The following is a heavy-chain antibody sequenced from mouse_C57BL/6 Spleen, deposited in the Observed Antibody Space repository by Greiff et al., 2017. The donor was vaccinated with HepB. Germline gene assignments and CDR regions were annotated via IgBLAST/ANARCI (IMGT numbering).Heavy chain of an antibody. Sequence: QVQLQQSGAELAKPGASVKLSCKASGYTFTSYWMHWVKQRPGQGLEWIGYINPSSGYTKYNQKFKDKATLTADKSSNTAYMQLSSLTYEDSAVYYCARPPAMDYWGQGTSVTVSS. CDR3: ARPPAMDY. CDR2: INPSSGYT. V-gene: IGHV1-7*01. J-gene: IGHJ4*01. CDR1: GYTFTSYW.